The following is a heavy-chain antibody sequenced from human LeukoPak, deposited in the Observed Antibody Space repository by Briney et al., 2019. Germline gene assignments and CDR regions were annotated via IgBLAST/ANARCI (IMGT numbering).Heavy chain of an antibody. J-gene: IGHJ4*02. V-gene: IGHV3-23*01. CDR3: ANDLKKSSGRYASDY. D-gene: IGHD6-19*01. CDR1: GFTICSYA. Sequence: PGGSLRLSCAAPGFTICSYAMCCGRQAPGKGLEWVSAISGSGGSTYYADSVKGRFTISRDNSKNTLYLQMNSLRAEDTAVYYCANDLKKSSGRYASDYWGQGTLVTVSS. CDR2: ISGSGGST.